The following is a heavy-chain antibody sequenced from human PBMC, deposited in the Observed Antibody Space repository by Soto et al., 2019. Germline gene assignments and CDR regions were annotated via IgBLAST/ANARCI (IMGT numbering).Heavy chain of an antibody. V-gene: IGHV4-61*01. CDR2: INYSGST. J-gene: IGHJ2*01. CDR1: GVSVSNGSYY. CDR3: ARDRGEYTSSWFWYFSH. Sequence: PSETLSLTCTVSGVSVSNGSYYWTWIRQPPGKGLEWVGRINYSGSTNYNPSLKSRVTISVDTSKNQFSLKLRSVTAADTAIYYCARDRGEYTSSWFWYFSHWGHGTLVTVSS. D-gene: IGHD6-13*01.